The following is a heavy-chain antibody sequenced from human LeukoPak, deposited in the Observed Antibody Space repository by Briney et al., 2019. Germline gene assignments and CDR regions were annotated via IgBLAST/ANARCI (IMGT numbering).Heavy chain of an antibody. V-gene: IGHV3-33*08. D-gene: IGHD6-19*01. J-gene: IGHJ4*02. CDR1: GFTFSNYA. CDR2: IWYDGSNK. CDR3: ARERVAGILDY. Sequence: GGSLRLSCVASGFTFSNYAMTWVRQAPGKGLEWVAVIWYDGSNKYYADSVKGRFTISRDNSKNTLYLQMNSLRAEDTAVYYCARERVAGILDYWGQGTLVTVSS.